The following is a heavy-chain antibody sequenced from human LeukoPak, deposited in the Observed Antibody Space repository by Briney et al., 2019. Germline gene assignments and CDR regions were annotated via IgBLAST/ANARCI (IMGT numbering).Heavy chain of an antibody. CDR2: ISYDGSNK. J-gene: IGHJ4*02. D-gene: IGHD6-6*01. CDR3: TKQLVPNYFDY. V-gene: IGHV3-30-3*01. CDR1: GFTFSSYA. Sequence: PGGSLRLSCAASGFTFSSYAMSWVRQAPGKGLEWVAVISYDGSNKYYADSVKGRFTISRDNSKNTLYLQMNSLRAEDTAVYYCTKQLVPNYFDYWGQGTLVTVSS.